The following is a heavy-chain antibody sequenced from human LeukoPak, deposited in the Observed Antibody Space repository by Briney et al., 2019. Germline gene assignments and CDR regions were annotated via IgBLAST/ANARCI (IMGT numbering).Heavy chain of an antibody. J-gene: IGHJ3*02. CDR2: INWNGGST. CDR1: GFTFDDYG. D-gene: IGHD1-26*01. V-gene: IGHV3-20*04. Sequence: PGGSLRLSCAASGFTFDDYGMSWVRQAPGKGLEWVSGINWNGGSTGYADSVKGRFTISRDNAKNSLYLQMNSLRAEDTALYYCARLGVGATRDAFDIWGQGTMVTVFS. CDR3: ARLGVGATRDAFDI.